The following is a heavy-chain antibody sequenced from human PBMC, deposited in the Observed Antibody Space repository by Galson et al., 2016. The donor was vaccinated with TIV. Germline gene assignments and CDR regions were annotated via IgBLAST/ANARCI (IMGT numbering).Heavy chain of an antibody. Sequence: SLRLSCAASGFTFSSYGMHWVRQAPGKGLEWVVIISYDGSDKDYTDSVKGRFTISRDKSKNTLYLQMDSVRVEDTATYYCARIHRSYGMDVWGQGTTVTVSS. V-gene: IGHV3-33*01. D-gene: IGHD5-18*01. CDR1: GFTFSSYG. CDR3: ARIHRSYGMDV. CDR2: ISYDGSDK. J-gene: IGHJ6*02.